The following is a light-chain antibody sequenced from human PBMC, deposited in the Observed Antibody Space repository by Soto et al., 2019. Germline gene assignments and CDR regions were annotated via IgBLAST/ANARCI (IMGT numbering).Light chain of an antibody. V-gene: IGLV1-44*01. Sequence: QPVLTQPPSASGTPGQRVTISCSGSTSNIGRNTVNWYQQVPGTAPKVLIYNNNQRPSGVPDRFSGSKSGTAASLAISGLPSEDEADYYCAVWDDSLHGVFGGGTKLTVL. J-gene: IGLJ3*02. CDR2: NNN. CDR1: TSNIGRNT. CDR3: AVWDDSLHGV.